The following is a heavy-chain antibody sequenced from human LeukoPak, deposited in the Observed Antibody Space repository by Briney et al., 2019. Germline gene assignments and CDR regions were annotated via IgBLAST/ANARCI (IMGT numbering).Heavy chain of an antibody. CDR1: GGSISSYY. CDR3: ATSRGIAVAGSTNYYYYYGMDV. J-gene: IGHJ6*02. CDR2: IYYSGST. D-gene: IGHD6-19*01. V-gene: IGHV4-59*01. Sequence: SETLSLTCTVSGGSISSYYWSWIRQPPGKGLEWIGYIYYSGSTNYSPSLKSRVTISVDTSKNQFSLKLSSVTAADTAVYYCATSRGIAVAGSTNYYYYYGMDVWGQGTTVTVSS.